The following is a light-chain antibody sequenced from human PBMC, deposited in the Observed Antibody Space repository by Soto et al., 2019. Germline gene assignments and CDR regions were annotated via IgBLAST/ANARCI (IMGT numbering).Light chain of an antibody. J-gene: IGKJ4*01. CDR1: QSVSSR. CDR2: DAS. Sequence: EIVMTQSPATLSVSPGERATLSCRASQSVSSRLAWYQQKRGQAPRLLIYDASTRATGIPARFSGSWSGTEFTLTINSLQSEDFAVYYCQQYDAWPLTFGGGTKVDNK. V-gene: IGKV3-15*01. CDR3: QQYDAWPLT.